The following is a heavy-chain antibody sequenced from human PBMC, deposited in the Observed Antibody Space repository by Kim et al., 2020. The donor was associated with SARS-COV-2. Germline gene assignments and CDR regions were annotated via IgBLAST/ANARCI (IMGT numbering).Heavy chain of an antibody. CDR3: ARDTDYYDSSGYYSASFWYFDL. V-gene: IGHV4-61*01. CDR1: GGSVSSGSYY. J-gene: IGHJ2*01. Sequence: SETLSLTCTVSGGSVSSGSYYWSWIRQPPGKGLEWIGYIYYSGSTSYNPSLKSRVTISVDTSKNQFSLKLSSVTAADTAVYYCARDTDYYDSSGYYSASFWYFDLWGRGTLVTVSS. CDR2: IYYSGST. D-gene: IGHD3-22*01.